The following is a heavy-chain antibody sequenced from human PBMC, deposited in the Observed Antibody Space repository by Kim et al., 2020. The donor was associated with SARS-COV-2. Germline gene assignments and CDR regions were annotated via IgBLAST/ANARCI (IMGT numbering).Heavy chain of an antibody. Sequence: GKGLEWIGYTHFSGTPYYVPSLKSRVTISVDTSKNQFSLKLSSVTAADTAVYYCARFVAASIPFYAFDIWGQGTVVTVSS. J-gene: IGHJ3*02. D-gene: IGHD2-15*01. V-gene: IGHV4-31*02. CDR3: ARFVAASIPFYAFDI. CDR2: THFSGTP.